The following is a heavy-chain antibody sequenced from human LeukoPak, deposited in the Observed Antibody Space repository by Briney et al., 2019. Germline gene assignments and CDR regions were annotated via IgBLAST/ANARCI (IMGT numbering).Heavy chain of an antibody. CDR2: IYYSGST. J-gene: IGHJ4*02. CDR1: AGSLSSSSYY. CDR3: ARYPTGVLTGAPPYFDY. Sequence: PSETLSLTCTLSAGSLSSSSYYWGWIRQPPGKGREWIGRIYYSGSTYYNPSLKSRVTISVDTCKNQFSLRLRSVTAADTALYYCARYPTGVLTGAPPYFDYWGQGTLVTVSS. V-gene: IGHV4-39*07. D-gene: IGHD3-9*01.